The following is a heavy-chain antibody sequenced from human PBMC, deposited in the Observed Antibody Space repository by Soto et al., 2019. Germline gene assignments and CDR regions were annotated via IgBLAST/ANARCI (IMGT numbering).Heavy chain of an antibody. CDR3: ARGRYCSGGSCFRGFDY. Sequence: QEQLVQSGAEVKKPGASVKVSCKASGYTFTGYYMHWVRQAPGQGLEWMGWINPNSGGTNYAQKFQGWVTMTRDTTISTAYMELSRLRSDDTAVYYCARGRYCSGGSCFRGFDYWGQGTLVTVSS. D-gene: IGHD2-15*01. V-gene: IGHV1-2*04. J-gene: IGHJ4*02. CDR2: INPNSGGT. CDR1: GYTFTGYY.